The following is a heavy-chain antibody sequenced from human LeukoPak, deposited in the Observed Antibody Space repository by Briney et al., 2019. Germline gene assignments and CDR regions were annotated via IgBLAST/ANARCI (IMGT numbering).Heavy chain of an antibody. Sequence: PGGSLRLSCAASGFTFSSYAMSWVRQAPGKGLEWVSAISGSGGSTYYADSVKGRFTISRDNSKNTLYLQMNSLRAEDTAVYYCAKVPRCGGDCYWRGYYFDYWGQGTLVTVSS. CDR2: ISGSGGST. CDR3: AKVPRCGGDCYWRGYYFDY. V-gene: IGHV3-23*01. CDR1: GFTFSSYA. D-gene: IGHD2-21*01. J-gene: IGHJ4*02.